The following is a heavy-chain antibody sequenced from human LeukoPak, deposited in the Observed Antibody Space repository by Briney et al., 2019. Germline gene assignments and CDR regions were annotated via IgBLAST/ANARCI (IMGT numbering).Heavy chain of an antibody. D-gene: IGHD3/OR15-3a*01. CDR2: INAGNGNT. Sequence: ASVKVSCKASGYTFTSYGISWVRQAPGQGLEWMGWINAGNGNTKYSQEFQGRVTITRDTSASTAYMELSSLRSEDMAVYYCAREGWSGTGFDYWGQGTLVTVSS. V-gene: IGHV1-3*03. CDR1: GYTFTSYG. CDR3: AREGWSGTGFDY. J-gene: IGHJ4*02.